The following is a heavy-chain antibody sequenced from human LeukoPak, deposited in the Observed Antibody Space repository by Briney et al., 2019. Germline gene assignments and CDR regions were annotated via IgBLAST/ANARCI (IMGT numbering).Heavy chain of an antibody. CDR2: INHSGST. CDR3: ARGGYSRFDIVVVPAARYYFDY. Sequence: PSETLSLTCAVYGGSFSGYYWSWIRQPPGKGLEWIGEINHSGSTNYNPSLKSRVTISVDTSKNQFSLKLSSVTAADTAVYYCARGGYSRFDIVVVPAARYYFDYWGQGTLVTVSS. CDR1: GGSFSGYY. D-gene: IGHD2-2*01. J-gene: IGHJ4*02. V-gene: IGHV4-34*01.